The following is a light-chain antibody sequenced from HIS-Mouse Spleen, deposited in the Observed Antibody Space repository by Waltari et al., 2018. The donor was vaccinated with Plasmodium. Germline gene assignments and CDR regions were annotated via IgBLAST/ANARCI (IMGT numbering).Light chain of an antibody. CDR1: NIGSKS. CDR3: QVWDSSSDHPGV. J-gene: IGLJ2*01. V-gene: IGLV3-21*03. Sequence: SYVLTQPPSVSVAPGKTARITCGGNNIGSKSVHWYQQKPGQAPVLVVYDDSDRPSGIPERFSGSNAGNTATLTSSRVEAGDEADYYCQVWDSSSDHPGVFGGGTKLTVL. CDR2: DDS.